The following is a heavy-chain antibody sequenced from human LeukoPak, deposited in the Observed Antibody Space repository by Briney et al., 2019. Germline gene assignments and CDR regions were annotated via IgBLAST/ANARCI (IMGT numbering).Heavy chain of an antibody. V-gene: IGHV4-34*01. CDR2: INHSGST. Sequence: TETLSLTCAVYGGSFSGYYWSWIRQPPGKGLEWIGEINHSGSTNYNPSLKSRVTISVDTSKNQFSLKLSSVTAADTAVYYCARGMETGYCSGGSCYLYTNWFDPWGQGTLVTVSS. CDR3: ARGMETGYCSGGSCYLYTNWFDP. CDR1: GGSFSGYY. J-gene: IGHJ5*02. D-gene: IGHD2-15*01.